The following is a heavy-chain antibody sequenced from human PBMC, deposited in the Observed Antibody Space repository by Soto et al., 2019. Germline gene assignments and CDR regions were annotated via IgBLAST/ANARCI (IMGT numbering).Heavy chain of an antibody. CDR2: ISAYNGNT. V-gene: IGHV1-18*01. CDR3: ARAHGYCISTSCLGMDV. J-gene: IGHJ6*02. Sequence: ASVKVSCKASGYTFTSYGISWERQAPGQGLEWMGWISAYNGNTNYAQKLQGRVTMTTVTSTSTAYMELSSLRSEDTAVYYCARAHGYCISTSCLGMDVWGQGTTVTVS. CDR1: GYTFTSYG. D-gene: IGHD2-2*03.